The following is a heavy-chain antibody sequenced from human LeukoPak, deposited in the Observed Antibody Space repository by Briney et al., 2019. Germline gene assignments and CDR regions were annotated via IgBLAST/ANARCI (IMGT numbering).Heavy chain of an antibody. D-gene: IGHD3-10*01. J-gene: IGHJ4*02. CDR3: TRHEITMVRGVIITLDY. Sequence: GGSLKLSCAASGFTFSGSAMHWVRQASGKGLEWVGRIRSKANNYATAYAASVKGRFTISGDDSKNTAYLQMNSLKTEDTAVYYCTRHEITMVRGVIITLDYWGQGTLVTVSS. V-gene: IGHV3-73*01. CDR2: IRSKANNYAT. CDR1: GFTFSGSA.